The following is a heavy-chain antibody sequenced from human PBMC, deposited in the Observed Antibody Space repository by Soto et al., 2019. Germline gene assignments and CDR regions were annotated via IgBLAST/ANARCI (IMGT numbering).Heavy chain of an antibody. CDR3: ARWGQLVFDAFDI. Sequence: GGSLRLSCAASGFTVSSNYMSWVRQAPGKGLEWVSVIYSGGSTYYADSVKGRFTISRDNSKNTLYLQMNSLRAEDTAVYYCARWGQLVFDAFDIWGQGTMVTVSS. V-gene: IGHV3-66*01. J-gene: IGHJ3*02. D-gene: IGHD6-13*01. CDR1: GFTVSSNY. CDR2: IYSGGST.